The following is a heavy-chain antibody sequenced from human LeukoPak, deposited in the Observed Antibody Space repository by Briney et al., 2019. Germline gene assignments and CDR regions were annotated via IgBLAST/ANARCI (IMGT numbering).Heavy chain of an antibody. CDR2: IYTSGST. Sequence: PSQTLSLTCTVSGGSISSGSYYWSWIRQPAGKGLEWIGRIYTSGSTNYNPSLKSRVTISVDTSKNQFSLKLSSVTAADTAVYYCARDAAAGTPFDYWGQGTLVTVSS. CDR3: ARDAAAGTPFDY. D-gene: IGHD6-13*01. J-gene: IGHJ4*02. V-gene: IGHV4-61*02. CDR1: GGSISSGSYY.